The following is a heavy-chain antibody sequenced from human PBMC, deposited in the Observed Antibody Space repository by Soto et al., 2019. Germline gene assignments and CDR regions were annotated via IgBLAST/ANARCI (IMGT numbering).Heavy chain of an antibody. D-gene: IGHD3-16*01. Sequence: QVQLVQSGAEVKKPGASVKVSCKASGYTLSSNYMVWVRQAPGQGLEWMGIINTSGGSTDYAQKFQGRLTMTRDTSTNTVYMELSSLRSDDTAVYYCASLEITGYWGQGTQVTVSS. J-gene: IGHJ4*02. CDR2: INTSGGST. CDR3: ASLEITGY. V-gene: IGHV1-46*01. CDR1: GYTLSSNY.